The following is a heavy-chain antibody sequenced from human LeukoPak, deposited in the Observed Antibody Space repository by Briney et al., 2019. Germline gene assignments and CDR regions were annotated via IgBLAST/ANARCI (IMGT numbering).Heavy chain of an antibody. CDR1: GFTFSSYG. CDR3: AKADGYSSSWYVAPLGY. D-gene: IGHD6-13*01. J-gene: IGHJ4*02. V-gene: IGHV3-30*18. CDR2: ISYDGSNK. Sequence: PGGSLRLSCAASGFTFSSYGMHWVRQAPGKGLEWVAVISYDGSNKYYADSVKGRFTISRDNSKNTLYLQMNSLRAEDTAVYYCAKADGYSSSWYVAPLGYWGQGTLVTVSS.